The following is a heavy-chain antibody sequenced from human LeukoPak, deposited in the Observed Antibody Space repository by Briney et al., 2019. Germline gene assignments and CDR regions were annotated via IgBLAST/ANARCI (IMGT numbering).Heavy chain of an antibody. V-gene: IGHV3-48*03. CDR1: GFTFSSYE. CDR3: ARDGSLSSDIVVVPAAMGGYCYGMDV. CDR2: ISSSGSTI. J-gene: IGHJ6*02. Sequence: PGGSLRLSCAASGFTFSSYEMNWVRQAPGKGLEWVSYISSSGSTIYYADSVKGRFTISRDNAKNSLYLQMNSLRAEDTAVYYCARDGSLSSDIVVVPAAMGGYCYGMDVWGQGTTVTVSS. D-gene: IGHD2-2*01.